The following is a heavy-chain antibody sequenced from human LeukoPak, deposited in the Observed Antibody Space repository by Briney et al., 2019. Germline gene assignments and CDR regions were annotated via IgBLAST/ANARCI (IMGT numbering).Heavy chain of an antibody. J-gene: IGHJ6*02. Sequence: ASVKVSCKASGYTFTGYYMHWVRQAPGQGLEWVGWINPDSGGTNYAQNFQGRVTMTRDTSISTAYMELSRLRSDDTAVYYCSASLGRGGYYYGMDVWGQGTTVTVSS. CDR1: GYTFTGYY. CDR2: INPDSGGT. D-gene: IGHD3-10*01. V-gene: IGHV1-2*02. CDR3: SASLGRGGYYYGMDV.